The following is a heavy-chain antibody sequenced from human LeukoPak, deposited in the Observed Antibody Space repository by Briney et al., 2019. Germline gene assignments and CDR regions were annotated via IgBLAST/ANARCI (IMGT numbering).Heavy chain of an antibody. CDR1: GFTFNIYA. V-gene: IGHV3-7*04. CDR2: IKQDGSKK. Sequence: PGGSLRLSCSASGFTFNIYAMHWVRQAPGKGLEWVANIKQDGSKKSYVDSVKGRFTISRDNAKNSLYLQMNSLRAEDTAIYYCTRVGYIDEGIDYWGQGTLVTVSS. J-gene: IGHJ4*02. CDR3: TRVGYIDEGIDY. D-gene: IGHD5-24*01.